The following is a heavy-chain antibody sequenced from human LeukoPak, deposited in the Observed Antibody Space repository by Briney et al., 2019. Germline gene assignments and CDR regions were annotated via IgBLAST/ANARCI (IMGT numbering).Heavy chain of an antibody. CDR1: GFTFTSYG. D-gene: IGHD3-10*01. CDR3: ARGRSITLLRGVAMIDGFDS. Sequence: NPGGSLRLACTASGFTFTSYGMNWVRQAPGKGLEWVSFIDTSGSYIYYGDSLKGRVTISRDNAKNSLYLQMNGLRAEDTAVYYCARGRSITLLRGVAMIDGFDSWGQGPMVTVSS. J-gene: IGHJ3*02. CDR2: IDTSGSYI. V-gene: IGHV3-21*01.